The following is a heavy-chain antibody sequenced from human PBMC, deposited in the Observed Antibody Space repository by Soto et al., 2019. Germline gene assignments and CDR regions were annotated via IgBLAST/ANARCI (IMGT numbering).Heavy chain of an antibody. CDR3: ARGAGIVVVQYFQH. J-gene: IGHJ1*01. CDR2: ISSSSSYT. V-gene: IGHV3-11*06. CDR1: GFTFSDSY. Sequence: GGSLRLSCAASGFTFSDSYMSWIRQAPGKGLEWVSYISSSSSYTNYADSVKGRFTISRDNAKNSLYLQMNSLRAEDTAVYYCARGAGIVVVQYFQHWGQGTLVTVSS. D-gene: IGHD3-22*01.